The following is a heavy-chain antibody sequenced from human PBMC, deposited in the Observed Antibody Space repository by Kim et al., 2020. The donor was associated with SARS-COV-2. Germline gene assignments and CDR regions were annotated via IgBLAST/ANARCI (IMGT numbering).Heavy chain of an antibody. CDR3: AGEMATILSYYYGMDV. V-gene: IGHV4-39*01. Sequence: PPLKGRVTISVDTSKNQFSLKLSSVTAADTAVYYCAGEMATILSYYYGMDVWGQGTTVTVSS. D-gene: IGHD5-12*01. J-gene: IGHJ6*02.